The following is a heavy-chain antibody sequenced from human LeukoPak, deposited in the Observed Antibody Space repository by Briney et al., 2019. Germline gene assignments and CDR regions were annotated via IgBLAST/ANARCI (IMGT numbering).Heavy chain of an antibody. CDR2: IYHSGST. CDR1: GGSISSGGYS. CDR3: ARLDRGINAAHFDY. D-gene: IGHD6-25*01. V-gene: IGHV4-30-2*01. Sequence: SETLSLTCAVSGGSISSGGYSWSWIRQPPGKGLEWIGYIYHSGSTYYHPSLKSRVTISVDSSKNQFSLKLSSVTAADTAVYYCARLDRGINAAHFDYWGQGTLVTVSS. J-gene: IGHJ4*02.